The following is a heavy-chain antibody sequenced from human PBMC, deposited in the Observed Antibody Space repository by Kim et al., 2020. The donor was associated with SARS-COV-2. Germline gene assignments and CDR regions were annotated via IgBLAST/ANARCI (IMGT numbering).Heavy chain of an antibody. J-gene: IGHJ4*02. D-gene: IGHD5-12*01. V-gene: IGHV3-23*01. CDR3: AKDQNTLSGYDFSFGY. Sequence: VKGRFHLSRDNSKNTLYLQMNSLRAEDTAVYYCAKDQNTLSGYDFSFGYWGQGTLVTVSS.